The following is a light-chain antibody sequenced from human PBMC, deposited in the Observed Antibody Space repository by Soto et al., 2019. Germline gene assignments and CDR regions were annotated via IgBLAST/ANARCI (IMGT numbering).Light chain of an antibody. CDR2: ENN. J-gene: IGLJ3*02. V-gene: IGLV1-51*02. Sequence: QSVLTQPPSVSAAPGQKVTISCSGTSSNIGNNYVSWYQQFPGAAPKLLIYENNKRPSGIPDRFSGSKSGTSATLGITGLQTGDEADYCCGTWHSSLSTWVFGGGTKLTVL. CDR3: GTWHSSLSTWV. CDR1: SSNIGNNY.